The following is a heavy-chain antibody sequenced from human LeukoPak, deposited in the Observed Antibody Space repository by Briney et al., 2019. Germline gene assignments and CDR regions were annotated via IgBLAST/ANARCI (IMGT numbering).Heavy chain of an antibody. D-gene: IGHD3-10*01. CDR1: GGAFSSYA. CDR2: IIPIFGTA. V-gene: IGHV1-69*13. CDR3: ARDSTMVRGVISPNWFDP. J-gene: IGHJ5*02. Sequence: SVTVSCTASGGAFSSYAISWVRQAPGQGLEWMGGIIPIFGTANYAQKFQGRVTITADESTSTAYMELSSLRSEDTAVYYCARDSTMVRGVISPNWFDPWGQGTLVTVSS.